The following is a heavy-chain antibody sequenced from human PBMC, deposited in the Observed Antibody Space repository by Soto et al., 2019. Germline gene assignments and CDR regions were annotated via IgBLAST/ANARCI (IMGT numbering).Heavy chain of an antibody. CDR1: GGSFSGYY. Sequence: PSETLSLTCAVYGGSFSGYYWSWIRQPPGKGLEWIGEINHSGSTSYNPSLKSRVTISVDTSKNQFSLKLSSVTAADTAVYYCARKSDYDFWSGYYGQNWFDPWGQGTLVTVSS. CDR2: INHSGST. CDR3: ARKSDYDFWSGYYGQNWFDP. V-gene: IGHV4-34*01. J-gene: IGHJ5*02. D-gene: IGHD3-3*01.